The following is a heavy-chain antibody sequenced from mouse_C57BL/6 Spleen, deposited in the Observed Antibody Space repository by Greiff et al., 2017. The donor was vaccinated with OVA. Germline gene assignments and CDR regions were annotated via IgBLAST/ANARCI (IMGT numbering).Heavy chain of an antibody. CDR1: GFTFSSYA. V-gene: IGHV5-9-1*02. Sequence: EVQGVESGEGLVKPGGSLKLSCAASGFTFSSYAMSWVRQTPEQRLEWVAYISSGGDYIYYADTVKGRFTISRDNARNTLYLQMSSLKSEDTAMYYCTRVVDWYFDVWGTGTTVTVAS. D-gene: IGHD1-1*01. CDR3: TRVVDWYFDV. J-gene: IGHJ1*03. CDR2: ISSGGDYI.